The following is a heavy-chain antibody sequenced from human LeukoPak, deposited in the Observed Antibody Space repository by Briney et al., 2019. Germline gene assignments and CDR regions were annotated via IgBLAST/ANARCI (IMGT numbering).Heavy chain of an antibody. J-gene: IGHJ3*02. CDR1: GFTFGSYG. CDR3: ARWCGMVRGVIIDAFDI. CDR2: VRYDGSNK. V-gene: IGHV3-30*02. Sequence: PGGSLRLSCAASGFTFGSYGMHWVRQAPGKGLEWVAFVRYDGSNKYYADSVKGRFTISRDNSKNTLYLQMNSLRAEDTAVYYCARWCGMVRGVIIDAFDIWGQGTMVTVSS. D-gene: IGHD3-10*01.